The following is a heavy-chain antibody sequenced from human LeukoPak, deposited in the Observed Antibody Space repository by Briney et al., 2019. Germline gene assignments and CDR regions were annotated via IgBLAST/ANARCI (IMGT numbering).Heavy chain of an antibody. Sequence: GGSLRLSCAASGFTFRSCAMHWVRQAPGKGLEWVSGISDSGVSAFYTHSVKGRFTISRDNSKNTSYLQMSSLRAEDTAVYYCAKGDGSTYVTHFDFWGQGTLVSVSS. CDR1: GFTFRSCA. CDR3: AKGDGSTYVTHFDF. J-gene: IGHJ4*02. V-gene: IGHV3-23*01. CDR2: ISDSGVSA. D-gene: IGHD5-18*01.